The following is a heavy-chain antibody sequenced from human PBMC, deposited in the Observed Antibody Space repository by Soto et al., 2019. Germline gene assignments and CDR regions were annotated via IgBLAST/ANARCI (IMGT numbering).Heavy chain of an antibody. V-gene: IGHV4-31*03. D-gene: IGHD3-10*01. CDR3: AKQTMVRGVE. CDR1: GGSISSGGYY. Sequence: QVQLQESGPGLVKPSQTLSLTCTVSGGSISSGGYYWSWIRQHPGKGLEWIGYIYYSGSTYYNPSLKSRVTISVDTSXNQFSLKLSSXTAAXXXVYYCAKQTMVRGVEWGQGTLVTVSS. CDR2: IYYSGST. J-gene: IGHJ4*02.